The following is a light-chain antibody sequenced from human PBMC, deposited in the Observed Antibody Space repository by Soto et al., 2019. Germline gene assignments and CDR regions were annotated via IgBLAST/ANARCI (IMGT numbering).Light chain of an antibody. CDR3: QSYDSSLSV. CDR2: GNS. CDR1: SSNIGAGYD. Sequence: QSVLTQPPSVSGAPGQRVTISCNGSSSNIGAGYDVHWYQQLPGTAPKLLIYGNSNRPSGVPDRFSGSKSGTSASLAITGLQAEDEADYYCQSYDSSLSVFGTGTKVTVL. J-gene: IGLJ1*01. V-gene: IGLV1-40*01.